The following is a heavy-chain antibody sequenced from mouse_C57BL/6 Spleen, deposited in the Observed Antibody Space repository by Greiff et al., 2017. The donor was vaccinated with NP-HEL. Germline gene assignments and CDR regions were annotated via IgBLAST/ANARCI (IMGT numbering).Heavy chain of an antibody. CDR1: GYTFTSYW. Sequence: QVQLQQPGAELVKPGASVKMSCKASGYTFTSYWITWVKQRPGQGLEWIGDIYPGSGSTNYNEKFKSKATLTVDTSSSTAYMQLSSLTSEDSAVYYCARGDFATVVPFDYWGKGTTLTVSS. CDR2: IYPGSGST. CDR3: ARGDFATVVPFDY. V-gene: IGHV1-55*01. D-gene: IGHD1-1*01. J-gene: IGHJ2*01.